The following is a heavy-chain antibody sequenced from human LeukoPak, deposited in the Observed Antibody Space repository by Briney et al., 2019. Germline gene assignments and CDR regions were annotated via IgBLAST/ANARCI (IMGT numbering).Heavy chain of an antibody. V-gene: IGHV3-23*01. CDR2: LAGTGENT. CDR1: GFTFGNYA. Sequence: PGGSLRLSCAASGFTFGNYAMSWVRQAPGKGLEWVSSLAGTGENTYYADSVKGRFTVSRDNSKNTLYLQMNSLGAEDTALYYCAKGSYDFDYWGQGTLVTVSS. J-gene: IGHJ4*02. CDR3: AKGSYDFDY. D-gene: IGHD4-17*01.